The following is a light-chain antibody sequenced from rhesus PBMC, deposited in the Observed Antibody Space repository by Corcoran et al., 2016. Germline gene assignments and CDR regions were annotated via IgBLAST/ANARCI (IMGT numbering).Light chain of an antibody. CDR2: AAY. CDR1: QGISSY. V-gene: IGKV1-28*03. J-gene: IGKJ1*01. Sequence: DIQMTQSPSSLSASVGDTVTITCRASQGISSYLNWFQQTPGKAPNLLINAAYSLESGVTSRVSGSGSGTDFTLTVSSLQPEDFAVYYCLQHNSDPRTFGQGTKVEIK. CDR3: LQHNSDPRT.